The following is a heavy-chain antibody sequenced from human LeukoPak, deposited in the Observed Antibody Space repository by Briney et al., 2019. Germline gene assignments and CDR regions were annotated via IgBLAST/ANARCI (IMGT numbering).Heavy chain of an antibody. V-gene: IGHV3-23*01. D-gene: IGHD2-2*01. CDR3: AKDQSTSSSCDY. J-gene: IGHJ4*02. CDR2: ISGSGGST. Sequence: RTGGSLRLSCAASGFTFSSYAMSWVRQAPGEGLEWVSAISGSGGSTYYADSVKGRFTISRDNSKSTLYLQMNSLRAEDTAVYYCAKDQSTSSSCDYWGQGTLVPVSS. CDR1: GFTFSSYA.